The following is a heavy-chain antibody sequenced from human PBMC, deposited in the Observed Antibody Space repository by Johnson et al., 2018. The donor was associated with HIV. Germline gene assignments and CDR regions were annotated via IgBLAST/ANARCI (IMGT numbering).Heavy chain of an antibody. V-gene: IGHV3-30*18. CDR3: AKDPSVYISMMEVSRGAFDI. J-gene: IGHJ3*02. Sequence: QVQLVESGGGVVQPGRSLRLSCAASGFTFSSYGMLWVRQAPGKGLEWVAVISYAGSNKYYADSVKGRFTISRDNSKNTLYLQMNSLRVEDTAVYYCAKDPSVYISMMEVSRGAFDIWGQGTKVTVSS. D-gene: IGHD3-22*01. CDR1: GFTFSSYG. CDR2: ISYAGSNK.